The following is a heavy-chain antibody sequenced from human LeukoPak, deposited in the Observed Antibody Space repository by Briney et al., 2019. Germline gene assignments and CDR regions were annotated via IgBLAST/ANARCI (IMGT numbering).Heavy chain of an antibody. Sequence: PGGSLRLSCAASGFTFSSYSMNWVRQAPGKGLEWVSYISSSSSTIYYADSVKGRFTISRDNSKNTLYLQMNSLRAEDTAVYYCAKGVCSTSCRGYWFDPWGQGTLVTVSS. V-gene: IGHV3-48*01. CDR1: GFTFSSYS. CDR2: ISSSSSTI. CDR3: AKGVCSTSCRGYWFDP. J-gene: IGHJ5*02. D-gene: IGHD2-2*01.